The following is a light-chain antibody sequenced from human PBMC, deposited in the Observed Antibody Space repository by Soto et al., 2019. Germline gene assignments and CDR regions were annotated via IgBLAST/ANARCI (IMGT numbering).Light chain of an antibody. V-gene: IGKV1-5*03. CDR1: QSISSW. CDR2: KAS. J-gene: IGKJ1*01. Sequence: DIQMTQSPSTLSASVGDRVTITCRASQSISSWLAWYQQKPGKAPKLLIYKASSLESGVPSRFSGSGSGTEFTLTISSLQPDDFATYYCQQYPTYSETVGQGTKVEIK. CDR3: QQYPTYSET.